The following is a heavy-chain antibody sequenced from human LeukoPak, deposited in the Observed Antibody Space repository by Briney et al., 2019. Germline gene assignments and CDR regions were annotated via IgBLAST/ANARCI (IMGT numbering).Heavy chain of an antibody. D-gene: IGHD3-3*01. CDR1: GFTFSSYW. CDR3: ARADFWSGYPFDY. V-gene: IGHV3-7*01. CDR2: IKQDGSEK. J-gene: IGHJ4*02. Sequence: GSLRLSCAASGFTFSSYWMSWVRRAPGKGLEWVANIKQDGSEKYYVDSVKGRFTISRDNAKNSLYLQMNSLRAEDTAVYYCARADFWSGYPFDYWGQGTLVTVSS.